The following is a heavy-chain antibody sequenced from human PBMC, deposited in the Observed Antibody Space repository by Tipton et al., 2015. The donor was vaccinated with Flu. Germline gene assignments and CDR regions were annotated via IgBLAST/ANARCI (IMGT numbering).Heavy chain of an antibody. D-gene: IGHD1/OR15-1a*01. J-gene: IGHJ6*02. CDR1: GGSVSSGDSY. Sequence: TLSLTCTVSGGSVSSGDSYWSWVRQPPEKGLEWIGYIYYSGSAYSNPSLKSRITISVDVSKNQFSLKLNSVTAADTAVYYCARGGRNWNNSGMDGWGQGTTVTVSS. CDR3: ARGGRNWNNSGMDG. CDR2: IYYSGSA. V-gene: IGHV4-30-4*01.